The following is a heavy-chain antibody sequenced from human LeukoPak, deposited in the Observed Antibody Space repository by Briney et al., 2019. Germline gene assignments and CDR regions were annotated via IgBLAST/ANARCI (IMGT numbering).Heavy chain of an antibody. CDR2: IYYSGST. CDR3: ARDYLNYYDSSGYNNWFDP. V-gene: IGHV4-39*07. J-gene: IGHJ5*02. CDR1: GGSISSSSYY. D-gene: IGHD3-22*01. Sequence: PSETLSLTCTVSGGSISSSSYYWGWIRQPPGKGLEWIGSIYYSGSTYYSPSLKSRVTISVDTSKNQFSLKLSSVTAADTAVYYCARDYLNYYDSSGYNNWFDPWGQGTLVTVSS.